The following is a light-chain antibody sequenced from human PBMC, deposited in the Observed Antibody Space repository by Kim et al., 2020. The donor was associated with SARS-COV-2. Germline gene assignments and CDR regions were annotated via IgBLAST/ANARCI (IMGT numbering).Light chain of an antibody. V-gene: IGLV3-21*04. CDR3: QVWDSSSDHVV. CDR1: NIGSKT. J-gene: IGLJ2*01. CDR2: YDS. Sequence: AHGKTARIACGRNNIGSKTVHWYQQKPGQAPVLVIYYDSDRPSGIPERFSGSNSGNTATLTISRVEAGDEADYFCQVWDSSSDHVVFGGGTQLTVL.